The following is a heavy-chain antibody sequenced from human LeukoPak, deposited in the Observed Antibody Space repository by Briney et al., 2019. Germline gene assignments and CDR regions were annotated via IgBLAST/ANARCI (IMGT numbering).Heavy chain of an antibody. J-gene: IGHJ3*02. V-gene: IGHV4-61*02. CDR1: GGCISSSNYY. Sequence: SETLSLTCTVSGGCISSSNYYWSWIRQPAGKGLGWIGRMYTGGSTKYNPSLESRVTISVDTSKNQFSLRLSSVTAADTAVYYCARGISGSYFWAAFDIWGQGTMVTVSS. D-gene: IGHD1-26*01. CDR2: MYTGGST. CDR3: ARGISGSYFWAAFDI.